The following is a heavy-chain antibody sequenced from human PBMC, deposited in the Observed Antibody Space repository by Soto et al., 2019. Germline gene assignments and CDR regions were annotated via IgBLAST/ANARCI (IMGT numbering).Heavy chain of an antibody. D-gene: IGHD3-9*01. CDR3: AKDRGAPTYYDILTGWDAFDI. CDR2: ISWNSGSI. CDR1: GFTFDDYA. Sequence: EVQLVESGGGLVQPGRSLRLSCAASGFTFDDYAMHWVRQAPGKGLEWVSGISWNSGSIGYADSVKGRFTIYRDNAKKSLYLQMNSLRAEDTALYYCAKDRGAPTYYDILTGWDAFDIWGQGTMVTVSS. J-gene: IGHJ3*02. V-gene: IGHV3-9*01.